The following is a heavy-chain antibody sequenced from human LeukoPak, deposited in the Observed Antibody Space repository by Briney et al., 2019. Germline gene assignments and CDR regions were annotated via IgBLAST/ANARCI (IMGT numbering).Heavy chain of an antibody. Sequence: SVKVSCKASGGTFSSNAITWVRQAPGQGLEWMGGIIPFFGTANYAQKFQGRVTITTDESTSTAYMELSSLRSEDTAVYYCARGEGDKGFDCWGQGTLATVSS. CDR3: ARGEGDKGFDC. J-gene: IGHJ4*02. D-gene: IGHD2-15*01. V-gene: IGHV1-69*05. CDR1: GGTFSSNA. CDR2: IIPFFGTA.